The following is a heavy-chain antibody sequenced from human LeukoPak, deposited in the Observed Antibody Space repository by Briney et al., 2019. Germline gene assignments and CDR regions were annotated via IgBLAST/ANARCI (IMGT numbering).Heavy chain of an antibody. CDR3: ARGARVTPFDY. CDR2: IYYSGST. D-gene: IGHD2-21*02. Sequence: PSETLSLTCTVSGGSLSSYYWSWIRQPPGKGLEWIGYIYYSGSTNYNPSVKSRVTISVDTSKNQLSLKLTSVTAADTAVYYCARGARVTPFDYWGQGTLVTVSS. CDR1: GGSLSSYY. J-gene: IGHJ4*02. V-gene: IGHV4-59*01.